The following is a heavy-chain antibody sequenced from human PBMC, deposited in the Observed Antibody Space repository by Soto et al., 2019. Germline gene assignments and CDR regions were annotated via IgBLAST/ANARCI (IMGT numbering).Heavy chain of an antibody. J-gene: IGHJ4*02. V-gene: IGHV2-5*02. D-gene: IGHD5-18*01. Sequence: GLDLEWLALIYWDDDKRYSPSLKSRLTITKDTSKNQVVLTMTNMDPVDTATYYCAHSRIQLRHDYWGQGTLVTVSS. CDR3: AHSRIQLRHDY. CDR2: IYWDDDK.